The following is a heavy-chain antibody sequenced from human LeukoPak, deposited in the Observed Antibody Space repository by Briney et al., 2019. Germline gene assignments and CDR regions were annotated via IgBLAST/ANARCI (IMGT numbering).Heavy chain of an antibody. D-gene: IGHD1-7*01. V-gene: IGHV4-39*01. CDR3: ARPKLELTNENWFDP. Sequence: PSETLSLTCTVSGGSISSSSYYWGWIRQPPGKGLEWIGSIYYSGSTYYNPSLKSRVTISVDTSKNQFSLKLSSVTAADTAVYYCARPKLELTNENWFDPWGQGTLVTVSS. CDR2: IYYSGST. J-gene: IGHJ5*02. CDR1: GGSISSSSYY.